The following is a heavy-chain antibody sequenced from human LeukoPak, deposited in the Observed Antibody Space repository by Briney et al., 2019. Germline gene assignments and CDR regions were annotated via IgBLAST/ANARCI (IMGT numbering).Heavy chain of an antibody. J-gene: IGHJ4*02. CDR3: ARDHSSGYYYVRN. CDR1: GGSISSSSYY. D-gene: IGHD3-22*01. CDR2: IYYSGST. V-gene: IGHV4-39*02. Sequence: PSETLSLTCTVSGGSISSSSYYWGWIRQPPGKGLEWIGSIYYSGSTYYNPSLKSRVTISVDTSKNQFSLKLSSVTAADTAVYYCARDHSSGYYYVRNWGQGTLVTVSS.